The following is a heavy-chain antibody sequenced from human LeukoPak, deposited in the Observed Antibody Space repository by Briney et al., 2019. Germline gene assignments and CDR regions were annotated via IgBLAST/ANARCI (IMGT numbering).Heavy chain of an antibody. CDR1: GFTFSSYS. V-gene: IGHV3-21*01. D-gene: IGHD6-19*01. Sequence: GGSLRLSCAASGFTFSSYSMNWVRQAPGKGLEGVSSISSSSSYIYYADSVKGRFTISRDNAKNSLYLQMNSLRAEDTAVYYCARDSSGWNERLFDYWGQGTLVTVSS. J-gene: IGHJ4*02. CDR3: ARDSSGWNERLFDY. CDR2: ISSSSSYI.